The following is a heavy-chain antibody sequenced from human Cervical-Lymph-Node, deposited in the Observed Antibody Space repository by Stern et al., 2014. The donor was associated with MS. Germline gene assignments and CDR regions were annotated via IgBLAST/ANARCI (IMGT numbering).Heavy chain of an antibody. V-gene: IGHV1-3*01. Sequence: QVQLVESGAELKKPAASVTVSCKTSGYTFTSYAMHWGRQGPGQRLERKGWINVGNGNTKYTQNLQGRVTISRDTSASTAYMGLSSLRSEDTAVYYCARGRNDHTWGSYLEPSDYWGQGTLVTVSS. D-gene: IGHD3-16*02. CDR3: ARGRNDHTWGSYLEPSDY. CDR1: GYTFTSYA. J-gene: IGHJ4*02. CDR2: INVGNGNT.